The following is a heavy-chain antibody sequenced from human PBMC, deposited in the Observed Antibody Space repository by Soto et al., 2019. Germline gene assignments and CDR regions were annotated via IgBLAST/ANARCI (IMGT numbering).Heavy chain of an antibody. Sequence: QRLEWMGWINAGNGNTKYSQKFQGRVTITRDTSASTAYMELSSLRSEDTAVYYCVREAFGELLHHNGFGPRGQRTL. D-gene: IGHD3-10*01. CDR2: INAGNGNT. V-gene: IGHV1-3*01. J-gene: IGHJ5*02. CDR3: VREAFGELLHHNGFGP.